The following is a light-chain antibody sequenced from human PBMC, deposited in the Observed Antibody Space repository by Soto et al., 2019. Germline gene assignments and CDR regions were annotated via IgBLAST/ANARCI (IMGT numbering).Light chain of an antibody. Sequence: DIQMTQFPSSLSASVGERVTITCRASQSIGSHLNWYQQRAGKAPKLLIHGAFRLHGGVPSRFSGSGSGTDFTLTINNLQPEDYATYYCQQSDSTPPDTFGQGTKLDIK. CDR2: GAF. CDR3: QQSDSTPPDT. V-gene: IGKV1-39*01. J-gene: IGKJ2*01. CDR1: QSIGSH.